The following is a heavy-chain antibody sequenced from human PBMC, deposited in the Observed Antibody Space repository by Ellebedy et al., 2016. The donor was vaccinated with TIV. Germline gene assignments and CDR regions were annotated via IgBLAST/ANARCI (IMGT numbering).Heavy chain of an antibody. J-gene: IGHJ5*02. Sequence: PGGSLRLSCAASGFTFTTFGMHWVRQAPGKGPAWVAVMWSYGSHKYHADSVKGRFTVSRDNSKNTLYLQMNSLRAEDTAVYHCARGPGPDSSGYYVAWGQGTLVIVSS. CDR2: MWSYGSHK. D-gene: IGHD3-22*01. V-gene: IGHV3-33*01. CDR3: ARGPGPDSSGYYVA. CDR1: GFTFTTFG.